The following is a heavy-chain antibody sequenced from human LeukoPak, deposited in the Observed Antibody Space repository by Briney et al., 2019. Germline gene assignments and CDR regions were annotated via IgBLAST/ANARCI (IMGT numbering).Heavy chain of an antibody. D-gene: IGHD2-8*02. Sequence: GGSLRLSCAASGFTFDNYAMHWVRQAPGKGLEWVSGISWNSGSIGYADSVKGRFTISRDNAKNSLYLQMNSLRTEDMALYYCAKDEFVASDFTGAFDIWGQGTMVTVSS. CDR2: ISWNSGSI. J-gene: IGHJ3*02. CDR3: AKDEFVASDFTGAFDI. CDR1: GFTFDNYA. V-gene: IGHV3-9*03.